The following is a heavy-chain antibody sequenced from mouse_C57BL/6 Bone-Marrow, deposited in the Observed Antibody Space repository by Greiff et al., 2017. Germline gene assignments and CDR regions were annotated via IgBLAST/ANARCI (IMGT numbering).Heavy chain of an antibody. CDR1: GYTFTDYY. CDR3: AKGETTVVAQYYYALDY. D-gene: IGHD1-1*01. Sequence: EVQLLQSGPGLVKPGASVKISCNASGYTFTDYYMNWVKQSHGKSLEWIGDINPNNGGTSYNQKFKGKATLTVDKSSSTAYMELRSLTSADSAAYYCAKGETTVVAQYYYALDYWGQGTSVTVSS. J-gene: IGHJ4*01. V-gene: IGHV1-26*01. CDR2: INPNNGGT.